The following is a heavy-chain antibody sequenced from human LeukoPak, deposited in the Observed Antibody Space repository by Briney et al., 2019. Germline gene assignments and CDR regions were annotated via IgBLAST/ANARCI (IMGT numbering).Heavy chain of an antibody. CDR3: VRDHHWGFDS. D-gene: IGHD7-27*01. CDR2: IRGRPSTI. CDR1: GFTFTSYS. V-gene: IGHV3-48*01. Sequence: PGGSLRLSCAASGFTFTSYSMNWVRQAPGKGLEWVSYIRGRPSTIYYADSVKGRFTISRDDAKNSLYLQMNSLRAEDTAIYYCVRDHHWGFDSWGQGTQVTVSS. J-gene: IGHJ4*02.